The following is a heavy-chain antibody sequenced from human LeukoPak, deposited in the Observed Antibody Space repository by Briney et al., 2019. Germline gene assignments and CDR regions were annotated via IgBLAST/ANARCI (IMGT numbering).Heavy chain of an antibody. D-gene: IGHD3-10*01. CDR2: IIGSAART. Sequence: GGSLRLSCAASGFPFSVYAMNWVRQAPGKGLEWVSLIIGSAARTDYADSVKGRFTISRDNSKNTLYLQMNSLRAEDTAVYYCAREARGSGSYYYFDYWGQGTLVTVSS. J-gene: IGHJ4*02. CDR3: AREARGSGSYYYFDY. CDR1: GFPFSVYA. V-gene: IGHV3-23*01.